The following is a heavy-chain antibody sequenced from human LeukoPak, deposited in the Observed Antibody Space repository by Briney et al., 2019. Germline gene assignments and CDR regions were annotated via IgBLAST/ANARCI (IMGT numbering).Heavy chain of an antibody. CDR2: ISVSGGST. D-gene: IGHD2-2*01. V-gene: IGHV3-23*01. Sequence: GGSLRLSCAAPGFTFNNYAMSWVRQAPGKGLEWVSGISVSGGSTFYADSVKGRFTISRDNSKNTLYLQMNSLRAEDTAVYYCAKGGSTSCPDYWGQGTLVTVSS. CDR3: AKGGSTSCPDY. CDR1: GFTFNNYA. J-gene: IGHJ4*02.